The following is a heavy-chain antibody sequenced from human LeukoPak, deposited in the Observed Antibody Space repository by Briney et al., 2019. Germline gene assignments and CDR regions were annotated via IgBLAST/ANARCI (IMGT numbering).Heavy chain of an antibody. D-gene: IGHD3-22*01. V-gene: IGHV3-23*01. CDR3: VRDTFYSDGSDYYSWFDP. CDR1: GFTFSTYA. Sequence: PGGSLRLSCAASGFTFSTYAMSWVRQAPGKGLEWVSSISDSGGSADYADSVKGRFTISRDNSKNTLYLQMSSLRAEDTAVYYCVRDTFYSDGSDYYSWFDPWGQGTLVTVSS. J-gene: IGHJ5*02. CDR2: ISDSGGSA.